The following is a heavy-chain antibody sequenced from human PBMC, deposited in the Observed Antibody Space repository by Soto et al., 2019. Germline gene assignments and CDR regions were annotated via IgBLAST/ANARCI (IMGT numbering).Heavy chain of an antibody. CDR2: INTGNGDT. CDR1: GDAFSHSA. CDR3: ARAVPKRGYIYFPYSIGMHV. Sequence: ASVKVSCKTSGDAFSHSAIHWVRQAPGERVEWMGCINTGNGDTKYSRALQGRVTITTDTSARTDNVELSSLTSEDSAVYYCARAVPKRGYIYFPYSIGMHVWGQRLTLTLS. D-gene: IGHD1-1*01. V-gene: IGHV1-3*04. J-gene: IGHJ6*02.